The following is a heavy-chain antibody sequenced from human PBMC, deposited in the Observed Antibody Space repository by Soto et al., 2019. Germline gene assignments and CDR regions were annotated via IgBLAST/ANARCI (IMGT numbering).Heavy chain of an antibody. CDR1: GGSFSGYY. J-gene: IGHJ4*02. CDR3: ARGLWSGYFGFDY. Sequence: SETLSLTCAVYGGSFSGYYWSWIRQPPGKGLEWIGEINHSGSTNYNPSLKSRVTISVDTSKNQFSLKLSPVTAADTAVYYCARGLWSGYFGFDYWGQGTLVTVSS. CDR2: INHSGST. V-gene: IGHV4-34*01. D-gene: IGHD3-3*01.